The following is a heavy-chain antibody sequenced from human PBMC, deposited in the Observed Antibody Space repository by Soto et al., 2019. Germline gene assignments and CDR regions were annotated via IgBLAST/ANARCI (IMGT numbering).Heavy chain of an antibody. CDR2: IIPILGIA. CDR3: AREAVVVVVAATRVGAFDI. Sequence: QVQLVQSGAEVKKPGSSVKVSCKASGGTFSSYTISWVRQAPGQGLEWMGRIIPILGIANYAQKFQGRVTITADKSTSTAYMELSSLGSEDTAVYYCAREAVVVVVAATRVGAFDIWGQGTMVTVSS. J-gene: IGHJ3*02. D-gene: IGHD2-15*01. CDR1: GGTFSSYT. V-gene: IGHV1-69*08.